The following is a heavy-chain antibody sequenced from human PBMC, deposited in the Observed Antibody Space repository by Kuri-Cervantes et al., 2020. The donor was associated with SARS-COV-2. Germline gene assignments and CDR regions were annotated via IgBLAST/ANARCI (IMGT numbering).Heavy chain of an antibody. CDR1: GFTFSSYG. Sequence: GESLKISCAASGFTFSSYGMHWVRQAPGEGLEWVAVISYDGSNKYYADSVKGRFTISRDNSKNTLYLQMNSLRAEDTAVYYCAKCLAGQWLVPGYYYGMDVWGQGTTVTVSS. J-gene: IGHJ6*02. V-gene: IGHV3-30*18. CDR3: AKCLAGQWLVPGYYYGMDV. CDR2: ISYDGSNK. D-gene: IGHD6-19*01.